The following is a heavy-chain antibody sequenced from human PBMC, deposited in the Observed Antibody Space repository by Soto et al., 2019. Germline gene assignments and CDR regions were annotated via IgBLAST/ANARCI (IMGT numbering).Heavy chain of an antibody. Sequence: PGASVKRSCTRCGCSFTRYCIGWVRQMPRKGLEWMGIIYPGDSDTRYSPSFQGQVTISADKSISTAYLQWSSLKASDTAMYYCARHDTGTTGMDVWGQGTTVTVSS. J-gene: IGHJ6*02. CDR3: ARHDTGTTGMDV. D-gene: IGHD1-7*01. V-gene: IGHV5-51*01. CDR1: GCSFTRYC. CDR2: IYPGDSDT.